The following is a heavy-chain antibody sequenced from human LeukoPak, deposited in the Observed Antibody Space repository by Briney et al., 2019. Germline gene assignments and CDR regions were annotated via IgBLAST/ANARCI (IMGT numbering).Heavy chain of an antibody. D-gene: IGHD2-15*01. J-gene: IGHJ5*02. CDR3: ARQEYCSGGSCYTWFDP. Sequence: GDSLKISCKGSGYSFSNYWIGWVRQMPGKGLEWMGIIYPGDSDTRYSPSFQGQVTISADKSISTAYLQWSSLKASDTAMYYCARQEYCSGGSCYTWFDPWGQGTLVTVSS. CDR1: GYSFSNYW. CDR2: IYPGDSDT. V-gene: IGHV5-51*01.